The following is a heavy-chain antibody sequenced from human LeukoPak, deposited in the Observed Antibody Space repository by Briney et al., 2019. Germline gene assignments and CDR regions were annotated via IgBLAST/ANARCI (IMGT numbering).Heavy chain of an antibody. D-gene: IGHD4-17*01. CDR3: ATDYGDYGDAFDI. Sequence: SSQTLSLTRTVSGGSISSGGYYWSWIRQHPGKGLEWIGYIYYSGSTYYNPSLKSRVTISVDTSKNQFSLKLSSVTAADTAVYYCATDYGDYGDAFDIWGQGTMVTVSS. J-gene: IGHJ3*02. CDR2: IYYSGST. V-gene: IGHV4-31*03. CDR1: GGSISSGGYY.